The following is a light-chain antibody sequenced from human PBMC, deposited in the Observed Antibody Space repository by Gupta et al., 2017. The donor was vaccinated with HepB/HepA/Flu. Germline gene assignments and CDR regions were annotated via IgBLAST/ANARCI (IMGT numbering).Light chain of an antibody. CDR3: ATGDDSRNGVV. V-gene: IGLV1-44*01. Sequence: SVLPQPPPASGTPGQRVTISCSGSNSHIGSTTVDWYHHVPGTAPKLLIHTNNQRPPGVPDRFSGAKYDTSAALAISGLQPEDEADYYCATGDDSRNGVVFGGGTKLTVL. CDR1: NSHIGSTT. J-gene: IGLJ3*02. CDR2: TNN.